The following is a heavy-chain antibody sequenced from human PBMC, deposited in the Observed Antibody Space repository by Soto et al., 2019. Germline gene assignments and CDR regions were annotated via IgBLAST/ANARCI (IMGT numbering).Heavy chain of an antibody. CDR3: ARDQNVYYYDSNGFDY. V-gene: IGHV1-18*01. CDR2: ISAYNGNT. D-gene: IGHD3-22*01. Sequence: ASVQVSCKASGYTFTSYGISWVRQAPGQGLEWMGWISAYNGNTNYAQKLQGRVTMTTDTSTSTAYMELRSLRSDDTAVYYCARDQNVYYYDSNGFDYWGQGTLVTASS. J-gene: IGHJ4*02. CDR1: GYTFTSYG.